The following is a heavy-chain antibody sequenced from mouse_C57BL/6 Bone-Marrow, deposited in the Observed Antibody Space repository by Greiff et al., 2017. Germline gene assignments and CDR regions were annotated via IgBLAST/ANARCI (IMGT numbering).Heavy chain of an antibody. J-gene: IGHJ2*01. V-gene: IGHV1-54*01. CDR3: ARFYYYGSSLFDY. D-gene: IGHD1-1*01. CDR1: GYAFTNYL. CDR2: INPGSGGT. Sequence: SGAELVRPGTSVKVSCKASGYAFTNYLIEWVKQRPGQGLEWIGVINPGSGGTNYNEKFKGKATLTADKSSSTAYMQLSSLTSEDSAVYFCARFYYYGSSLFDYWGQGTTLTVSS.